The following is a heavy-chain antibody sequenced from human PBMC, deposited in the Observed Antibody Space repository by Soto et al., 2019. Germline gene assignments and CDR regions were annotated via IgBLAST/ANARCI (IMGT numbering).Heavy chain of an antibody. V-gene: IGHV1-2*02. CDR1: GYTFTGYY. D-gene: IGHD5-18*01. J-gene: IGHJ6*02. CDR3: ARDSDTGYYGMDV. CDR2: INPNSGGT. Sequence: ASVKVSCKASGYTFTGYYMHWVRQAPGQGLEWMGWINPNSGGTNYAQKFQDRVTMTRDTSISTAYMELSRLRSDDTAVYYCARDSDTGYYGMDVWGQGTTVTVSS.